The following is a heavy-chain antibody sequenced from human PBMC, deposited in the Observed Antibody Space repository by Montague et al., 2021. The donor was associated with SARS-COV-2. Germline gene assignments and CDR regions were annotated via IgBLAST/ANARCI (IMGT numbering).Heavy chain of an antibody. D-gene: IGHD3-9*01. CDR2: IYYSGST. V-gene: IGHV4-59*13. CDR3: ARVGVPYYDILTGYYIEGSDAFDI. J-gene: IGHJ3*02. Sequence: SETLSLTCTVSGGSISSYYWSWIRQLPGKGLEWIGYIYYSGSTNYNPSLKSRVTISVDTSKNQFSLKLSSVTAADTAVYYCARVGVPYYDILTGYYIEGSDAFDIWGQGTMVTVSS. CDR1: GGSISSYY.